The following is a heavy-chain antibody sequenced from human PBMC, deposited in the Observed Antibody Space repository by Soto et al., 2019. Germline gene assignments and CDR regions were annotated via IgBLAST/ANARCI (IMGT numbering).Heavy chain of an antibody. D-gene: IGHD6-13*01. J-gene: IGHJ4*02. CDR2: INAGNGNT. Sequence: ASVKVSCKASGYTFTSYAMHWVRQAPGQRLEWMGWINAGNGNTKYSQKFQGRVTITRDTSASTAYMELSSLRSEDTAVYYCARVTDSSSRFYAFDCWGQGTLVTVSS. V-gene: IGHV1-3*01. CDR1: GYTFTSYA. CDR3: ARVTDSSSRFYAFDC.